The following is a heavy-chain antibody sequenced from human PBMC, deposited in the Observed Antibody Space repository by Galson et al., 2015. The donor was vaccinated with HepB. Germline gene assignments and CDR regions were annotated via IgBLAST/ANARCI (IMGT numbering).Heavy chain of an antibody. J-gene: IGHJ5*02. Sequence: SVKVSCKASGYTFTSYAMHWVRQAPGQRLEWMGWINAGNGNTKYSQKSQGRVTITRDTSASTAYMELSSLRSEDTAVYYCARGPAATRARHWFDPWGQGTLVTVSS. CDR1: GYTFTSYA. D-gene: IGHD2-2*01. CDR3: ARGPAATRARHWFDP. CDR2: INAGNGNT. V-gene: IGHV1-3*01.